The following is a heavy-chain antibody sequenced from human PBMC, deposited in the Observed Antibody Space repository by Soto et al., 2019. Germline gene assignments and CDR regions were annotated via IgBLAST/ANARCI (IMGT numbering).Heavy chain of an antibody. CDR1: GGSVSSGSYY. Sequence: PSETLSLTCTVSGGSVSSGSYYWSWIRQPPGKGLEWIGYIYYSGSTNYNPSLKSRVTISVDTSKNQFSLKLSSVTAADTAVYYCARAENPFLYCYDSSGYYSPPDYWGQGTLVTVSS. D-gene: IGHD3-22*01. CDR3: ARAENPFLYCYDSSGYYSPPDY. CDR2: IYYSGST. J-gene: IGHJ4*02. V-gene: IGHV4-61*01.